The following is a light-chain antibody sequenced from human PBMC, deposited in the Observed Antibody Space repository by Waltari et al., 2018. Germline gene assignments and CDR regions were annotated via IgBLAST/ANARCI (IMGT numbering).Light chain of an antibody. CDR3: QQYSDWPQT. Sequence: DIVMTQSPATLSASPGERATLSCWASQSVSSDLAWYQHKPGQAPSLLIYGASTWHTGIPAMFSGSGSGTECTLTISSLQSDDFAFYYCQQYSDWPQTFGQGTKVEIK. V-gene: IGKV3-15*01. J-gene: IGKJ1*01. CDR1: QSVSSD. CDR2: GAS.